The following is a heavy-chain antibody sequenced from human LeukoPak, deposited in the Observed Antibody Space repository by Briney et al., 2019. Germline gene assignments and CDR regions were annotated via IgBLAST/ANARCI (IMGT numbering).Heavy chain of an antibody. J-gene: IGHJ5*02. D-gene: IGHD3-10*01. CDR1: GDSISSTSYF. CDR3: SREQSRGSGSYYYNLCDP. Sequence: SETLSLTCTVSGDSISSTSYFWGWIRQPPGKGLEGSGSIYNSGRSHYNPSLKRRVTISVDTSKNQFSLKLRSVTAADTAMYFCSREQSRGSGSYYYNLCDPWGQGALDTVSS. V-gene: IGHV4-39*07. CDR2: IYNSGRS.